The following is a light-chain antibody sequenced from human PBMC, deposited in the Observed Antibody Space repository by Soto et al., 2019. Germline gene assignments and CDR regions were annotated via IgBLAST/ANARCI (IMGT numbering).Light chain of an antibody. CDR3: QQYNDWLELT. CDR1: QRVSPN. Sequence: EIVMTQSPASLSVSPGERATLSCRASQRVSPNLAWYQQKVGQAPRLLIYGAFTRATGIPARFSGGGSGTEITLTIDSLQSEDFAVYYCQQYNDWLELTFGGGTKVEIK. V-gene: IGKV3-15*01. J-gene: IGKJ4*01. CDR2: GAF.